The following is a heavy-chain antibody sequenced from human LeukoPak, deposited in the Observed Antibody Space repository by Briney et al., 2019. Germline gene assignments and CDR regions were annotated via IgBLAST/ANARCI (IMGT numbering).Heavy chain of an antibody. CDR1: GGSFSDYF. CDR2: INHGGGT. Sequence: KPSETLSLTCAVYGGSFSDYFWNWVRQPPGKGLEWIGEINHGGGTRYNPSLKSRATISVDTSKNQFSLKLSPVTAADTAVYYCARLFSLPAVRGAWDDYWGQGTLVTVSS. D-gene: IGHD2-2*01. J-gene: IGHJ4*02. CDR3: ARLFSLPAVRGAWDDY. V-gene: IGHV4-34*01.